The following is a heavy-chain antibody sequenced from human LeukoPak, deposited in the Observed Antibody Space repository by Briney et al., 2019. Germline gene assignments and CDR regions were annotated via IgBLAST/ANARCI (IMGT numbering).Heavy chain of an antibody. CDR1: GYTFTIYY. J-gene: IGHJ6*02. CDR3: ARRGLTTGYYYGMDV. V-gene: IGHV1-46*01. Sequence: GASVKVSCKASGYTFTIYYMHWVRQAPGQGLEWMGIINPSGGSTSYAQKFQGRVTMTRDTSTSTVYMELSSLRSEDTAVYYCARRGLTTGYYYGMDVWGQGTTVTVSS. D-gene: IGHD4-17*01. CDR2: INPSGGST.